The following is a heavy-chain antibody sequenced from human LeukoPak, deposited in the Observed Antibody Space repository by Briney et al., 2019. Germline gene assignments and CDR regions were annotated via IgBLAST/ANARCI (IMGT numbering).Heavy chain of an antibody. J-gene: IGHJ4*02. CDR3: ARDHDYNNHDLDF. CDR2: ISYDGTNN. CDR1: GFTFSNFA. V-gene: IGHV3-30*04. D-gene: IGHD4-11*01. Sequence: GRSLRLSCAASGFTFSNFAMHWVRQAPGKGLECVATISYDGTNNYYADSVKGRFTISRDNSKNTLYLQMNSLRPEDTALYYCARDHDYNNHDLDFWGQGTLVTVSS.